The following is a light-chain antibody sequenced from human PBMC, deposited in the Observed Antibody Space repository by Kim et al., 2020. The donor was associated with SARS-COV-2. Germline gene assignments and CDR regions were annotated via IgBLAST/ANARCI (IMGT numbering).Light chain of an antibody. J-gene: IGKJ4*01. CDR3: QQYHNWPLT. CDR1: QSVSNS. Sequence: EIVMSQSPATLSVSPGERATLSCRASQSVSNSLAWYQEKPGRAPRLLIFDASTRATGVPARFSGSGSGTEFTLTISSLQSEDFALYYCQQYHNWPLTFGGGTKLEI. CDR2: DAS. V-gene: IGKV3-15*01.